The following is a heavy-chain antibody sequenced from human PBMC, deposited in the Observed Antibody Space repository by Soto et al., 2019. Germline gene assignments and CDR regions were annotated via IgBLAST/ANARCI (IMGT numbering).Heavy chain of an antibody. CDR2: IYYSGST. CDR3: ARRPPMTGVDS. J-gene: IGHJ5*01. V-gene: IGHV4-39*01. CDR1: GGSISSSSYY. Sequence: QLQLQESGPGLVKPSETLSLTCTVSGGSISSSSYYWGWIRQPPGKGLEWIGSIYYSGSTYYNPSLKSRVTISVDTSKNQFSLTLSSVTAADTAVYYCARRPPMTGVDSWGQGTLVTVSS.